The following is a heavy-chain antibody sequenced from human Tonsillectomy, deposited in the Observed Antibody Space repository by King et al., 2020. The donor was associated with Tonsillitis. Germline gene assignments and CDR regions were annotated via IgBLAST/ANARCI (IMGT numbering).Heavy chain of an antibody. V-gene: IGHV1-46*01. CDR2: INPSGTGT. J-gene: IGHJ2*01. D-gene: IGHD2/OR15-2a*01. CDR1: GYSFTNYY. Sequence: VQLVQSGAEVKEPGASLKVSCKASGYSFTNYYMHWVRQAPGQRLEWMGLINPSGTGTGYAQNFQGRITMTRDMSTGTDYMELSSLRSDDTAVYYCAREGGSFRHFDRWGRGTLVTVSS. CDR3: AREGGSFRHFDR.